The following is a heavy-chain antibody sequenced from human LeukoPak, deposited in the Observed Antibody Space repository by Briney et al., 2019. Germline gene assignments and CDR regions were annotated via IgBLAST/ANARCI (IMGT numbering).Heavy chain of an antibody. CDR2: ISYSGRT. CDR1: GGSISSSSYY. V-gene: IGHV4-39*07. J-gene: IGHJ4*02. Sequence: PSETLSLTCTVSGGSISSSSYYWGWIRQPPWKGLEWIGTISYSGRTYYNPSLKSRVTISVDTSKKQFSLKLISFHAAYTASYYCAIDRVNGTRRTDYWGQGSLVT. D-gene: IGHD1-20*01. CDR3: AIDRVNGTRRTDY.